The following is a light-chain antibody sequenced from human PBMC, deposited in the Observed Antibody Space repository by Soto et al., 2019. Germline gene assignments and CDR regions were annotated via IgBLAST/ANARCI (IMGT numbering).Light chain of an antibody. CDR3: LQDYDFPYT. CDR2: KAS. J-gene: IGKJ2*01. CDR1: QTITSW. V-gene: IGKV1-5*03. Sequence: DIHMTQSPSTLPASVGDRVTITCRASQTITSWLAWYQQKPGKAPKLLIYKASYLASGVPSRFSGSGSGTDFTLTISSLQPEDFATYYCLQDYDFPYTFGQGTKVDIK.